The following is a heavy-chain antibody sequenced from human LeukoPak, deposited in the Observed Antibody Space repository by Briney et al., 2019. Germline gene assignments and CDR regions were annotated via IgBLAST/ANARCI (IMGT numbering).Heavy chain of an antibody. Sequence: ASVKVSCKASGYTFTGYYMHWVRQAPGQGLEWMGWINPNSGGTNYAQKFQGRVTMTRDTSISTAYMELSGLRSDDTAVYYCARDRRYCSGGSCPESAFDIWGQGTMVTVSS. D-gene: IGHD2-15*01. V-gene: IGHV1-2*02. CDR1: GYTFTGYY. J-gene: IGHJ3*02. CDR3: ARDRRYCSGGSCPESAFDI. CDR2: INPNSGGT.